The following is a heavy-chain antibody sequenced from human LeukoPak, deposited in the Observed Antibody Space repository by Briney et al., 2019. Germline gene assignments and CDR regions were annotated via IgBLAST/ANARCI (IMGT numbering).Heavy chain of an antibody. V-gene: IGHV4-31*03. D-gene: IGHD4-23*01. Sequence: SETLSLTCNVSGGSISSGHYWSWLRQHTGKGLEWIGFIYYSGSTYYNPSLKSRVVISVDTSKNQFSLKVNSVTAADTAVYYCARDVTGGNGHDSWGQGTLVTVSS. CDR1: GGSISSGHY. J-gene: IGHJ4*02. CDR3: ARDVTGGNGHDS. CDR2: IYYSGST.